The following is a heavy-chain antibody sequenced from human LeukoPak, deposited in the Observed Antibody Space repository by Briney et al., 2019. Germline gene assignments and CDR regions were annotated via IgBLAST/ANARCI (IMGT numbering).Heavy chain of an antibody. CDR3: ARFGGSINSNPYFDY. J-gene: IGHJ4*02. CDR1: GGSIRNYY. Sequence: SETLSLTCTVSGGSIRNYYWGWIRQPPGKGLEWIGSIYHSGSTYYNPSLKSRVTISVDTSKNQFSLKLSSVTAADTAAYYCARFGGSINSNPYFDYWGQGTLVTVSS. D-gene: IGHD4-11*01. CDR2: IYHSGST. V-gene: IGHV4-38-2*02.